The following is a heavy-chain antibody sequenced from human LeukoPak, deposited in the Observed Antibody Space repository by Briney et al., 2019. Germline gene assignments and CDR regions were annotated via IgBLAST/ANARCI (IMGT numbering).Heavy chain of an antibody. Sequence: ASVKVSCKAPEDTFSSYAISWVRQAPGQGLEWMGGSIPIFGSPNHAQKFQGRITITADESTSTVYMELSRLRSEDTAVYYCAREGDYGDWYFDLWGRGTLVTVSS. CDR1: EDTFSSYA. D-gene: IGHD4-17*01. CDR2: SIPIFGSP. CDR3: AREGDYGDWYFDL. J-gene: IGHJ2*01. V-gene: IGHV1-69*13.